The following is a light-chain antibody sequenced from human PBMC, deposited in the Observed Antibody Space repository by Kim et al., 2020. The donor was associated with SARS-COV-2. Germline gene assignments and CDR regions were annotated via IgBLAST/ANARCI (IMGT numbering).Light chain of an antibody. Sequence: SVSPGERATLSCRASQSVSSNIAWYQQKPGQAPRLLIYGASTRATGIPARFSGSGSGTEFTLTISSLQSEDFAVYYCQQYNNWPPFGPGTKVDIK. J-gene: IGKJ3*01. CDR2: GAS. CDR3: QQYNNWPP. CDR1: QSVSSN. V-gene: IGKV3-15*01.